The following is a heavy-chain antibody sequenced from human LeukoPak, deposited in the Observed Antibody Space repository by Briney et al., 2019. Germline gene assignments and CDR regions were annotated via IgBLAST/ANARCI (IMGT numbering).Heavy chain of an antibody. CDR2: INAGNGNT. V-gene: IGHV1-3*01. CDR3: ARVGYYGSGGYYNDYGMDV. J-gene: IGHJ6*02. D-gene: IGHD3-10*01. CDR1: GYTFTSYA. Sequence: ASVTVSCKASGYTFTSYAMHWVRQAPGQRLEWMGWINAGNGNTKYSQKFQGRVTIARDTSASTAYMELSSLRSEDTAVYYCARVGYYGSGGYYNDYGMDVWGQGTTVTVSS.